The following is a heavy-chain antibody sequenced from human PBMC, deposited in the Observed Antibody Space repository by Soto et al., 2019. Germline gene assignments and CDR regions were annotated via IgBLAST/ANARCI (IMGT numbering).Heavy chain of an antibody. V-gene: IGHV1-69*02. J-gene: IGHJ4*02. D-gene: IGHD4-17*01. CDR1: GGTVSSYT. CDR2: IIPILNIA. CDR3: ARSVIGAPHYGDPLY. Sequence: SVKVSCKASGGTVSSYTINWVRQAPGQGLEWMGRIIPILNIANYAQNFQGRVTITADKSTSTAYMELSSLRSEDTAVYYCARSVIGAPHYGDPLYSGQGTLVLGSS.